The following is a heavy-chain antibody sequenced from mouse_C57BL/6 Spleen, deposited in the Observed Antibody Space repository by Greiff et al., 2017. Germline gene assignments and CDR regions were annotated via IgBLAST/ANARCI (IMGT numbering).Heavy chain of an antibody. Sequence: QVQLQQSGAELVRPGSSVKLSCKASGYTFTSYWMHWVKQRPIQGLEWIGNIDPSDSETHYNQKFKDKATLTVDKSSSTAYMQLSSLTSEDSAVYYCARGTAQAAMDYWGQGTSVTVSS. CDR2: IDPSDSET. CDR1: GYTFTSYW. D-gene: IGHD3-2*02. V-gene: IGHV1-52*01. J-gene: IGHJ4*01. CDR3: ARGTAQAAMDY.